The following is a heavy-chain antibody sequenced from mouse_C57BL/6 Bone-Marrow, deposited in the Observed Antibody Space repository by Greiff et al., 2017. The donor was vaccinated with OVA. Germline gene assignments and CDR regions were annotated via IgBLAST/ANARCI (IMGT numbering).Heavy chain of an antibody. CDR1: GFTFSDYG. CDR3: ASSSPWFAY. J-gene: IGHJ3*01. Sequence: EVKLVESGGGLVQPGGSLKLSCAASGFTFSDYGMAWVRQAPRKGLEWVAFISHLAYSTYYADTVTGRFTISRENAKNTLYLEMSSLRSEDTAMYYCASSSPWFAYWGQGTLVTVSA. V-gene: IGHV5-15*01. CDR2: ISHLAYST.